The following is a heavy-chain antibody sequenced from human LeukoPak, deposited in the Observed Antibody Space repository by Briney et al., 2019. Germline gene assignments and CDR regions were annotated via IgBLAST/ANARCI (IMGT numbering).Heavy chain of an antibody. CDR2: IIPILGIA. D-gene: IGHD3-22*01. J-gene: IGHJ4*02. CDR3: ARAPIYDSSPPLDY. CDR1: GGTFSSYA. V-gene: IGHV1-69*04. Sequence: ASVKVSCKASGGTFSSYAISWVRQAPGQGLERMGRIIPILGIANYAQKFQGRVTITADKSTSTAYMELSSLRSEDTAVYYCARAPIYDSSPPLDYWGQGTLVTVSS.